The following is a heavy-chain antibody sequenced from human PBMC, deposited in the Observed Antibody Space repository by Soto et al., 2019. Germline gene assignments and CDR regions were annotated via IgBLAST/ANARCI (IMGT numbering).Heavy chain of an antibody. V-gene: IGHV3-23*01. CDR3: VKYPHDGWYGSFAF. CDR2: ISGSGSST. J-gene: IGHJ4*02. CDR1: GFTFSIYA. D-gene: IGHD6-19*01. Sequence: EMQLLESGGGLVLPGGSLRLSCAASGFTFSIYAMSWVRQAPGKGLEWVSSISGSGSSTYNADSVKGRFTFSRDNSKNRMYLQMNGLRTDDTAVYYCVKYPHDGWYGSFAFWGQGTLVTVSS.